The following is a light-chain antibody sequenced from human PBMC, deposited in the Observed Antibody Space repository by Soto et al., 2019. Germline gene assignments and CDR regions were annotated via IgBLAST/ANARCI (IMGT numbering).Light chain of an antibody. V-gene: IGKV3-15*01. Sequence: EMVMTQSPATLSVSPGERATLSCRASQSVSSNLAWYQQKPGQAPRLLIYGASTRATGVPARFSGSGSGTEFTLTISSLQSEDSAVYYCQQYNNCPPITFGGGTKVEIK. J-gene: IGKJ4*01. CDR1: QSVSSN. CDR3: QQYNNCPPIT. CDR2: GAS.